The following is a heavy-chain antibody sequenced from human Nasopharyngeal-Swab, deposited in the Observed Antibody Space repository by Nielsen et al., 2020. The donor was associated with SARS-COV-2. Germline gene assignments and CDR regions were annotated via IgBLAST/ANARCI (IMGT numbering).Heavy chain of an antibody. Sequence: SETLSLTCTVSGGSISSSSYYWGWIRQPPGKGLEWIGSIYYSGSTYYNPSLKRRVTISVDTSKNQFSLKLSSVTAADTAVYYCARHDHTIVRAIDYWGQGTLVTVSS. J-gene: IGHJ4*02. CDR2: IYYSGST. CDR3: ARHDHTIVRAIDY. CDR1: GGSISSSSYY. V-gene: IGHV4-39*01. D-gene: IGHD3-3*01.